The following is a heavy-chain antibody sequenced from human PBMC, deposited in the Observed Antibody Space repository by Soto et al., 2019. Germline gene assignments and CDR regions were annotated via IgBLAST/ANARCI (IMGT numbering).Heavy chain of an antibody. J-gene: IGHJ6*02. D-gene: IGHD6-19*01. CDR3: ARDPVAVAADYYYYYGMDV. V-gene: IGHV3-21*01. CDR2: ISSSSSYI. CDR1: GFTFSSYS. Sequence: GGSLRLSCAASGFTFSSYSMNWVRQAPGKGLEWVSSISSSSSYIYYADSVKGRFTISRDNAKNSLYLQMNSLRAEDTAVYYCARDPVAVAADYYYYYGMDVWGQGTTVTVSS.